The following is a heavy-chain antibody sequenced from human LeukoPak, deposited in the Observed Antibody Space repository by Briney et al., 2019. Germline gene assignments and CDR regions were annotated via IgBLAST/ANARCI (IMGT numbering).Heavy chain of an antibody. Sequence: GGSLRLSCAASGFTFDDYGMHWVRQAPGKGLEWVSGISWNSDSRGYADSVKGRFTISRDNSKNTLYLQMNSLRAEDTAVYYCARDLEDCSGGSCYSWFDPWGQGTLVTVSS. V-gene: IGHV3-9*01. CDR2: ISWNSDSR. CDR1: GFTFDDYG. J-gene: IGHJ5*02. CDR3: ARDLEDCSGGSCYSWFDP. D-gene: IGHD2-15*01.